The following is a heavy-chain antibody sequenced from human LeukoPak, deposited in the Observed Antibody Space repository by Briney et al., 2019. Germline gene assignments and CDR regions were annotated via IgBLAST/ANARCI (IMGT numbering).Heavy chain of an antibody. D-gene: IGHD2-21*01. CDR2: IYYSGST. J-gene: IGHJ3*02. CDR1: GGSISSYY. CDR3: ARPIVVVPLRAFDI. Sequence: PSETLSLTCTVSGGSISSYYWSWIRQPPGKGLEWIGYIYYSGSTNYNPSPKSRVTISVDTSKNQFSLKLSSVTAADTAVYYCARPIVVVPLRAFDIWGQGTMVTVSS. V-gene: IGHV4-59*12.